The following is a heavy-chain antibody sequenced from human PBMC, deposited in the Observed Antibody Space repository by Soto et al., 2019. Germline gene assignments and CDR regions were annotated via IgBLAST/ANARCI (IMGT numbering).Heavy chain of an antibody. Sequence: PGGSLRLSCAASGFTFSSYSMNWVRQAPGKGLEWVSSISSSSSYIYYADSVKGRFTISRDNAKNSLYLQMNSLRAEDTAVYYCARQNYDFWSGYPTSPCYYYGMDVWGQGTTVTVSS. CDR1: GFTFSSYS. D-gene: IGHD3-3*01. CDR2: ISSSSSYI. V-gene: IGHV3-21*01. CDR3: ARQNYDFWSGYPTSPCYYYGMDV. J-gene: IGHJ6*02.